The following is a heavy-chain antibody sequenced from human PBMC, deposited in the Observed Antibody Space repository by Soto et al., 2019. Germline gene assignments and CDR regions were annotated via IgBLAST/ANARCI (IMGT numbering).Heavy chain of an antibody. CDR3: ARVGRGDSYGNGMAV. D-gene: IGHD2-21*02. Sequence: QVQLVESGGDVVQPGRSLRLSCVASGVAFSGYAMHWVRQAPGKGLEWVAVISYDGSKKYYADSVKGRFTISSDDSTNTLSLQMNSLRAEDTAVYYCARVGRGDSYGNGMAVWGQGTTVTVSS. CDR1: GVAFSGYA. V-gene: IGHV3-30-3*01. CDR2: ISYDGSKK. J-gene: IGHJ6*02.